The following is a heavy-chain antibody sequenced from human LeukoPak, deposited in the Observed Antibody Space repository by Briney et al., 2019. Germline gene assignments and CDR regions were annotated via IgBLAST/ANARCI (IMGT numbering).Heavy chain of an antibody. CDR1: GDSISSSTYY. CDR3: AVAVAGTHFDF. V-gene: IGHV4-61*02. CDR2: IYSSGST. J-gene: IGHJ4*02. D-gene: IGHD6-19*01. Sequence: TSQTLSLTCTVSGDSISSSTYYWSWIRQPAGKGLEWIGRIYSSGSTNYNPSLKSRVTISVDTSKSQFSLKLSSVTAADTAVYYCAVAVAGTHFDFWGQGTLVTVSS.